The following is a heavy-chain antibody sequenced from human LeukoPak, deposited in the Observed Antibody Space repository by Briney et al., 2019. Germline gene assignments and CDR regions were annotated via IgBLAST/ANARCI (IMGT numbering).Heavy chain of an antibody. J-gene: IGHJ4*02. CDR3: ARGQVEWYSSSWYGGYYFDY. V-gene: IGHV4-34*01. Sequence: SETLSLTCAVYGESFSGYYWSWIRQPPEKGLEWIGEINHSGSTNYNPSLKSRVTISVDTSKNQFSLKLNSVTAADTAVYYCARGQVEWYSSSWYGGYYFDYWGQGTLVTVSS. CDR1: GESFSGYY. D-gene: IGHD6-13*01. CDR2: INHSGST.